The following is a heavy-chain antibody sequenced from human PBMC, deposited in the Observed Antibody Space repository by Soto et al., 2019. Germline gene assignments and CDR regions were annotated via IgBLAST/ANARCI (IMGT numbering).Heavy chain of an antibody. CDR2: ISSSGSTI. D-gene: IGHD3-9*01. V-gene: IGHV3-48*03. CDR3: ARVDLYYDILTGSLDY. CDR1: GFTFSSYE. J-gene: IGHJ4*02. Sequence: GGSLRLSCAASGFTFSSYEMNWVRQAPGKGLEWVSYISSSGSTIYYADSVKGRFTISRDNAKNSPYLQMNSLRAEDTAVYYCARVDLYYDILTGSLDYWGQGTLVTVSS.